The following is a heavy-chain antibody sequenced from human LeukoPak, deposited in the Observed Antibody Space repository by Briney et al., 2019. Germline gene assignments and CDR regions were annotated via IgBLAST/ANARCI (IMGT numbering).Heavy chain of an antibody. D-gene: IGHD3-22*01. V-gene: IGHV3-30*18. Sequence: GGSLRLSCAASGFTFSSYGMHWVRQAPGKGLEWGAVISYDGSNKYYADSVKGRFTISRDNSKNTLYLQMNSLRAEDTAVYYCAKKLTYYYDSSGYYGPGGAFDIWGQGTMVTVSS. CDR2: ISYDGSNK. CDR3: AKKLTYYYDSSGYYGPGGAFDI. CDR1: GFTFSSYG. J-gene: IGHJ3*02.